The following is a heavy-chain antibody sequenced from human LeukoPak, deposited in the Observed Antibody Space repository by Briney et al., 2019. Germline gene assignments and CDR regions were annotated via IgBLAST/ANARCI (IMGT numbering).Heavy chain of an antibody. CDR3: AKDGSLIEYSSSGKLAFDY. CDR2: ISGSGGST. D-gene: IGHD6-6*01. V-gene: IGHV3-23*01. CDR1: GFTFSSYA. Sequence: GGSLRLSCAASGFTFSSYAMSWVRQAPGKGLEWVSAISGSGGSTYYADSVKGRFTISRDNSKNTLYLQMNSLRAEDTAVYYCAKDGSLIEYSSSGKLAFDYWGQGTLVTVSS. J-gene: IGHJ4*02.